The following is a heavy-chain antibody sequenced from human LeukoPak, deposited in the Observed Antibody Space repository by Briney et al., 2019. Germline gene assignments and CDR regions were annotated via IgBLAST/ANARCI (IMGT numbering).Heavy chain of an antibody. CDR1: GGSISSYY. CDR3: ARDALYCSSTSCYRYWYFDL. CDR2: TYTSGSI. D-gene: IGHD2-2*01. J-gene: IGHJ2*01. Sequence: PSETLSLTCTVSGGSISSYYWSWIRQPAGKGLEWIGRTYTSGSINYNPSLKSRVTMSVDTSKNQFSLKLSSVTAADTAVHYCARDALYCSSTSCYRYWYFDLWGRGTLVTVSS. V-gene: IGHV4-4*07.